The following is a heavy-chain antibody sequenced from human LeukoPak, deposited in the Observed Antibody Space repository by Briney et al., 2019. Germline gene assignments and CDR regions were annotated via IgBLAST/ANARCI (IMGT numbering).Heavy chain of an antibody. V-gene: IGHV1-69*13. CDR3: AREVGDGYFDY. CDR1: GGTFSIHG. D-gene: IGHD5-24*01. CDR2: IIPMFGTT. Sequence: GASVKVSCKASGGTFSIHGISWVRQAPGQGFEWMGGIIPMFGTTNYAQKFQGRVTITADESTSTAHMELSSLRNEDTAVYYCAREVGDGYFDYWGQGTLVTVSS. J-gene: IGHJ4*02.